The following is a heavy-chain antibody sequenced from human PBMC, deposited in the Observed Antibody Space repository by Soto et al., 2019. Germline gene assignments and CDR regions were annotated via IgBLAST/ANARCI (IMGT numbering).Heavy chain of an antibody. V-gene: IGHV1-58*01. J-gene: IGHJ6*02. Sequence: GASVKVSCKASGFTFTSSAVQWVRQARGQRLEWIGWIVVGSGNTNYAQKFQERVTITRDMSTSTAYVELSSLRSEDTAVYYCAAGLIAYCGGDCYPPGGHYYYYGMDVWGQGTTVTVSS. CDR3: AAGLIAYCGGDCYPPGGHYYYYGMDV. CDR2: IVVGSGNT. CDR1: GFTFTSSA. D-gene: IGHD2-21*02.